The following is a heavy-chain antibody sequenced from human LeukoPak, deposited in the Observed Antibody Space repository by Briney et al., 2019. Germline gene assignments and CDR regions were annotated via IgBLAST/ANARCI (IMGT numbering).Heavy chain of an antibody. CDR2: VSTGSTYI. J-gene: IGHJ4*02. V-gene: IGHV3-21*01. CDR3: AQSSGWYPLFDY. Sequence: GGSLRLSCAASGFTFSSYSMNWVRQAPGKGLEWVSSVSTGSTYIYYAGSVKGRFTISRDDAKNSLYLQMNSLRAEDTAVYYCAQSSGWYPLFDYWGQGTLVTVSS. D-gene: IGHD6-19*01. CDR1: GFTFSSYS.